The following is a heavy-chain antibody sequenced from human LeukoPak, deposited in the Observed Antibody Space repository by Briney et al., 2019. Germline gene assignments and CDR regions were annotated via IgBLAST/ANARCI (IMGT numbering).Heavy chain of an antibody. J-gene: IGHJ3*02. V-gene: IGHV5-51*01. CDR3: ARHRDGYNDAFDI. CDR1: GYSFTSYW. Sequence: GESLKISCKGSGYSFTSYWIGWVRQMPGKGLEWMGIIYPGDSDTRYSPSFQGQVTISADKSISTAYLQWSSLKASDTAMYYYARHRDGYNDAFDIWGQGTMVTVSS. D-gene: IGHD5-24*01. CDR2: IYPGDSDT.